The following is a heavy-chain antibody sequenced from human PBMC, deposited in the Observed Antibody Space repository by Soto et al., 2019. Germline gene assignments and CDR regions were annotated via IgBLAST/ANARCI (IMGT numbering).Heavy chain of an antibody. D-gene: IGHD3-16*01. CDR3: AKGITDTGGYYYYSMEV. CDR1: VFTFSSYA. V-gene: IGHV3-23*01. CDR2: ISGSGGIT. J-gene: IGHJ6*01. Sequence: HPVGSLRLSCGSSVFTFSSYAMSCVRQSPGKWLDWVSVISGSGGITYSADSVKGRFTISRDNSKNILYLQMNSLRAEDTAVYYCAKGITDTGGYYYYSMEVWGQGTAVSVSS.